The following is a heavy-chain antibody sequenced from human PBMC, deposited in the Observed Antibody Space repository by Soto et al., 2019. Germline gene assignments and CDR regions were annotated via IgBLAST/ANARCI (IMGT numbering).Heavy chain of an antibody. CDR2: ISGSGGST. V-gene: IGHV3-23*01. Sequence: GGSLRLSCAASGFTFSSYAMSWVRQAPGKGLEWVSAISGSGGSTYYADSVRGRFTISRDNNKNSLFLQMNTLRAEDTALYNSVRETGRDSRNFDFWGRGTLVTVSS. D-gene: IGHD3-10*01. CDR1: GFTFSSYA. CDR3: VRETGRDSRNFDF. J-gene: IGHJ4*02.